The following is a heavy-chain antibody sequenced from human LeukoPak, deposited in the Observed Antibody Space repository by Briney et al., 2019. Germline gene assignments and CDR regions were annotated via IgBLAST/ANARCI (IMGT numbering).Heavy chain of an antibody. D-gene: IGHD2-2*01. Sequence: PGRSLRLSCAASGFTFSSYAMGWVRQAPGKGLEWVSAISGSGGSTYYADSVKGWFTISRDNSKNTLYLQMNSLRAEDTAIYYCAKGGFVVVPAAKRGDFDYWGQGTLVTVSS. J-gene: IGHJ4*02. CDR3: AKGGFVVVPAAKRGDFDY. CDR1: GFTFSSYA. CDR2: ISGSGGST. V-gene: IGHV3-23*01.